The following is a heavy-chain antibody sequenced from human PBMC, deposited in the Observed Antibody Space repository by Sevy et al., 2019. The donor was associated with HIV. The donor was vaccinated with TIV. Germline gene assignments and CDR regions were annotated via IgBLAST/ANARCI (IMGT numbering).Heavy chain of an antibody. CDR2: INRFGST. CDR3: ARDRTGTSDDGKYGWGLDC. CDR1: GGSFNDHY. J-gene: IGHJ4*02. V-gene: IGHV4-34*01. D-gene: IGHD2-21*02. Sequence: SETLSLTCALHGGSFNDHYWTWVRQSPGKGLEWIGEINRFGSTLYSPSLKGRLTLTVDTFNNHFSLKMKSMTAADTAIYYCARDRTGTSDDGKYGWGLDCWGQGLLVTVSS.